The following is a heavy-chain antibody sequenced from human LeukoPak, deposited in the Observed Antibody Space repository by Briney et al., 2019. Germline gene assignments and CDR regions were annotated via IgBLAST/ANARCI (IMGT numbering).Heavy chain of an antibody. CDR1: GFTFSDHY. CDR2: ISRSGSDI. CDR3: TRRPYSSSWYYFDY. Sequence: GGSLRLSCAASGFTFSDHYMSWIRQAPGKGLEWVSYISRSGSDINYADSVEGRFTISRDNGKSSLYLQMSSLRVEDTAVYYCTRRPYSSSWYYFDYWGQGTLVTVSS. D-gene: IGHD6-13*01. V-gene: IGHV3-11*04. J-gene: IGHJ4*02.